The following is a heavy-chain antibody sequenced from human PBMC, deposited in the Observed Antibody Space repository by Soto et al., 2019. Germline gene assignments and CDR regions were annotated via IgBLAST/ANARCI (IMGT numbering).Heavy chain of an antibody. CDR1: GYTFTSYA. J-gene: IGHJ6*02. CDR3: ARDSYGDYPTLFYYYGMDV. CDR2: INAGNGNT. Sequence: QVQLVQSGAEVKKPGASVKVSCKASGYTFTSYAMHWVRQAPGQRLEWMGWINAGNGNTKYSQKYQGRVTITRDTSGSTAYMELSSLRSEDTAVYYCARDSYGDYPTLFYYYGMDVWGQGTTVTVSS. V-gene: IGHV1-3*01. D-gene: IGHD4-17*01.